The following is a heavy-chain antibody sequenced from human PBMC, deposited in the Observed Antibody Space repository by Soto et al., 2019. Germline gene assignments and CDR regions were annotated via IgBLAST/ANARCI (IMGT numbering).Heavy chain of an antibody. CDR2: IYSGGST. J-gene: IGHJ4*02. CDR1: GFTVSSNY. CDR3: ARVPPQWRSFDY. Sequence: PGGSLRLSCAASGFTVSSNYMSWVRQAPGKGLEWVSVIYSGGSTYYADSVKGRFTISRDNSKNTLYLQMNSLRAEDTAVYYCARVPPQWRSFDYWGQGTLVTVSS. D-gene: IGHD6-19*01. V-gene: IGHV3-66*01.